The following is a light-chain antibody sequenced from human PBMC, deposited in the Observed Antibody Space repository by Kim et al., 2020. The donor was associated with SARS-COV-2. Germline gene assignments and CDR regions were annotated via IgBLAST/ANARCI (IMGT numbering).Light chain of an antibody. V-gene: IGLV6-57*02. CDR2: EDK. Sequence: KPVSISCTGISGSIASDYVQWYQQRPGSAPTTVIYEDKKRPSGVPARFSGSIDRSSNSASLTISGLKTEDEADYFCQSYASGSHWVFGGGTQLTVL. CDR1: SGSIASDY. CDR3: QSYASGSHWV. J-gene: IGLJ3*02.